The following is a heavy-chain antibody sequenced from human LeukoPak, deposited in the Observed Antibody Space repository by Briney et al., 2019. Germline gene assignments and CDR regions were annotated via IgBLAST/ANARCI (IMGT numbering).Heavy chain of an antibody. D-gene: IGHD4/OR15-4a*01. V-gene: IGHV4-59*01. CDR3: VRGPYGASISNWFDP. CDR1: GDSITGYS. CDR2: IYYNGDT. Sequence: SETLSLTCSVSGDSITGYSWSWIRQTPGKGLEWIGYIYYNGDTHYNPSLNSRLSMSVDTPNKQFSLNLRSVAAADTAVYYCVRGPYGASISNWFDPWGQGLLVTVSS. J-gene: IGHJ5*02.